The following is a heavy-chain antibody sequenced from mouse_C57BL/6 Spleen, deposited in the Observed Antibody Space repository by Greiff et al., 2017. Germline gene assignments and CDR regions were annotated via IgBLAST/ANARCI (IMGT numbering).Heavy chain of an antibody. CDR2: IRSKSNNYAT. D-gene: IGHD3-2*02. CDR3: VRRQLRLHAMDY. V-gene: IGHV10-1*01. J-gene: IGHJ4*01. CDR1: GFSFNTYA. Sequence: EVKLMESGGGLVQPKGSLKLSCAASGFSFNTYAMNWVRQAPGKGLEWVARIRSKSNNYATYYADSVKDRFTISRDDSESMLYLQMNNLKTEDTAMYYCVRRQLRLHAMDYWGQGTSVTVSS.